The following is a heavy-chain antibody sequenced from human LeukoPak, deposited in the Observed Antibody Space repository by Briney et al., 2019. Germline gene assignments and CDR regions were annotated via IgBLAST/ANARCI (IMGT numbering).Heavy chain of an antibody. CDR3: ASGQLDWTTYYFDY. CDR2: IYYSGST. Sequence: SETLSLTCTVSGGSISSYYWSWIRQPPGKGLEWIGFIYYSGSTNYNPSLKSRVTISVDTSKSQFSLKLRSVTAADTAVYYCASGQLDWTTYYFDYWGQGTLVTVSS. CDR1: GGSISSYY. D-gene: IGHD2/OR15-2a*01. J-gene: IGHJ4*02. V-gene: IGHV4-59*01.